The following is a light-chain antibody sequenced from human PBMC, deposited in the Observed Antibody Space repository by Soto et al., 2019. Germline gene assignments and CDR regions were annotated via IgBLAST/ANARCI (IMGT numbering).Light chain of an antibody. CDR3: HQRQSWPRT. Sequence: EILLTQSPGTXSVSPCXXSXLXFRXSQSVSTTYLAWYQQKPGQAPRLLIYQTSIRAAGIPARFSASGTGTDFTLTISDVQPEDFAVYYCHQRQSWPRTFGQGTKVDIK. J-gene: IGKJ1*01. V-gene: IGKV3D-20*02. CDR2: QTS. CDR1: QSVSTTY.